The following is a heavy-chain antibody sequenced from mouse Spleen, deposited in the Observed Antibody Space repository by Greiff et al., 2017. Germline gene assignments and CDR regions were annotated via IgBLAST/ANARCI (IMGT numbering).Heavy chain of an antibody. V-gene: IGHV1-15*01. J-gene: IGHJ2*01. CDR1: GYTFTDYE. CDR3: TRALEEYFDY. Sequence: QVQLQQSGAELVRPGASVTLSCKASGYTFTDYEMHWVKQTPGHGLEWIGAIDPETGGTAYNQKFKGKAILTADKSSSTAYMELRSLTSEDSAVYYCTRALEEYFDYWGQGTTLTVSS. CDR2: IDPETGGT.